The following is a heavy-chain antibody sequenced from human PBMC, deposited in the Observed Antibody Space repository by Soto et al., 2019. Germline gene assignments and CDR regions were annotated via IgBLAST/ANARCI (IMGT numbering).Heavy chain of an antibody. CDR2: ISGSGGST. J-gene: IGHJ6*03. CDR1: GFTFSSYA. D-gene: IGHD2-15*01. Sequence: GGSLRLSCAASGFTFSSYAMSWVRQAPGKGLEWVSAISGSGGSTYYADSVKGRFTISRDNSKNTLYLQMNSLRAEDTAVYYCAKDLVPGYWSGGLCYDCYYYMDVWGQGTTVTVSS. V-gene: IGHV3-23*01. CDR3: AKDLVPGYWSGGLCYDCYYYMDV.